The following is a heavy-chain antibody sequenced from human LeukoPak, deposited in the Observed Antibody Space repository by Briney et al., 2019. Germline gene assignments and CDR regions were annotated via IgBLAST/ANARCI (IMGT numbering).Heavy chain of an antibody. CDR3: ARAPSYYYDSSGYPLGY. J-gene: IGHJ4*02. D-gene: IGHD3-22*01. CDR1: GFTFNVYG. V-gene: IGHV3-30*02. CDR2: IRYDGINK. Sequence: GGSLRLSCAASGFTFNVYGMHWVRQAPGKGLEWVAFIRYDGINKDYADSVKGRFTFSRDSSKNTLYLQMSSLRTEDTAVYYCARAPSYYYDSSGYPLGYWGQGTLVTVSS.